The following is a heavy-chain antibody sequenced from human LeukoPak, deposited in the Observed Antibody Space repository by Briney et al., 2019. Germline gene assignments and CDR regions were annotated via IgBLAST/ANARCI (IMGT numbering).Heavy chain of an antibody. J-gene: IGHJ3*02. CDR3: ARVRWEGRRAFDI. CDR2: TYYRSKWYN. V-gene: IGHV6-1*01. CDR1: GDSVSSNSDA. D-gene: IGHD4-23*01. Sequence: SQTLSLTCAISGDSVSSNSDAWNWIRQSPSRGLEWLGRTYYRSKWYNDYAVSVKSRITINPDTSKNQFSLQLNSVTPEDTAVYYCARVRWEGRRAFDIWGQGTMVTVSS.